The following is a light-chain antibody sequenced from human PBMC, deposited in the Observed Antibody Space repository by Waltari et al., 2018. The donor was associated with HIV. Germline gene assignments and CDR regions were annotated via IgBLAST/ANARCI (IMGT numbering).Light chain of an antibody. CDR1: QDIDWR. Sequence: DIQMTQSPSSLSASVGDRLTITCRAKQDIDWRLTWYPQKPGKAPKSLIYAASSLESGVPARCSGSGSGTDFTLTISSLQPEDFATYYCQQAHAFPLTFGGGTKVEI. J-gene: IGKJ4*02. CDR2: AAS. V-gene: IGKV1-12*01. CDR3: QQAHAFPLT.